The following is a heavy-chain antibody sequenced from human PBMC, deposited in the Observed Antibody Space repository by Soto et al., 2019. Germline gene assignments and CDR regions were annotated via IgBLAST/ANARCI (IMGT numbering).Heavy chain of an antibody. V-gene: IGHV1-2*04. J-gene: IGHJ4*02. CDR2: INPNSGGT. CDR1: GYTFTGYY. D-gene: IGHD2-2*01. Sequence: QVQLVQSGAEVKKPGASVKVSCKASGYTFTGYYMHWVRQAPGQGLEWMGWINPNSGGTNYAQKLQGWVTMTRDTSISTAYMELSRLRSDDTAVYYCAREVVVVPAATQYYFDYWGQGTLVTVSS. CDR3: AREVVVVPAATQYYFDY.